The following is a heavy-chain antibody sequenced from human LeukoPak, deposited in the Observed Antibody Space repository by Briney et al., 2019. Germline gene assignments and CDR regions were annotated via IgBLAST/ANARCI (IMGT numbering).Heavy chain of an antibody. CDR3: ARKVHCSGGSCYFPPPYDY. CDR2: IYYSGST. D-gene: IGHD2-15*01. Sequence: SETLSLTCTVSGGSISSYYWSWIRQPPGKGLEWIGYIYYSGSTNYNPSLKSRVTISVGTSKNQFSLKLSSVTAADTAVYYCARKVHCSGGSCYFPPPYDYWGQGTLVTVSS. J-gene: IGHJ4*02. CDR1: GGSISSYY. V-gene: IGHV4-59*01.